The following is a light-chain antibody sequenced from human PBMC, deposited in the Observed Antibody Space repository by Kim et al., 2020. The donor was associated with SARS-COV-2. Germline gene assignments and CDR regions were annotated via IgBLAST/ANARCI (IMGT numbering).Light chain of an antibody. CDR2: DVT. CDR3: SSYAGSNNGV. J-gene: IGLJ2*01. Sequence: GESVTISCTGYSSDIASYDYVSWYQQDPGKAPKLIIYDVTKRPSGVPDRFSGSKSANTASLTVSGLQAEDEADYYCSSYAGSNNGVFGGGTQLTVL. CDR1: SSDIASYDY. V-gene: IGLV2-8*01.